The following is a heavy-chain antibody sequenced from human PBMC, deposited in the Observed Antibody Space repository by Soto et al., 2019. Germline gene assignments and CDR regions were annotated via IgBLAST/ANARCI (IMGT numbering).Heavy chain of an antibody. Sequence: QVQLVQSGAEVKKPGASVNVSCKASGYTFTAYYMHWVRQAPGQGLEWMGWINPKSGVTMYPQKFQGRVTMTWDTSISTAYMALTRLRSDDTAVYYCARDLATGGGSAGFDYWGQGTLVTVSS. CDR3: ARDLATGGGSAGFDY. CDR1: GYTFTAYY. J-gene: IGHJ4*02. V-gene: IGHV1-2*02. CDR2: INPKSGVT. D-gene: IGHD1-26*01.